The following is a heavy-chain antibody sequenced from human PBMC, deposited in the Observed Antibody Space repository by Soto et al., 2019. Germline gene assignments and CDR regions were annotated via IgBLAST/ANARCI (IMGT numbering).Heavy chain of an antibody. V-gene: IGHV2-5*01. D-gene: IGHD1-1*01. J-gene: IGHJ3*02. CDR1: GISLSTSGVG. CDR2: VYWNDDK. CDR3: ARGLATLPVFAFDI. Sequence: SGPTLVNPTQTLTLTCTLSGISLSTSGVGLGWIRQTPGKALEWLALVYWNDDKHYSPSLKSRLTITKDTSKNQAILTMTNMDPVDTATYYCARGLATLPVFAFDIWGQGTVVTVSS.